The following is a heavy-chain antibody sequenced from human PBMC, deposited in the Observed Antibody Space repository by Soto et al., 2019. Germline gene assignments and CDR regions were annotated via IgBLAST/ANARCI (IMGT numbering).Heavy chain of an antibody. CDR1: GFTFSSYG. CDR3: AREGRTLFDY. CDR2: IWYDGSNK. V-gene: IGHV3-33*01. D-gene: IGHD1-1*01. J-gene: IGHJ4*02. Sequence: QVQLVESGGGVVQPGRSLRLSCAASGFTFSSYGMHWVRQAPGKGLEWVAVIWYDGSNKYYADSVKGRFTISRDNSKNTLNRQMNSLGAEDTAVYYCAREGRTLFDYWGQGTLVTVSS.